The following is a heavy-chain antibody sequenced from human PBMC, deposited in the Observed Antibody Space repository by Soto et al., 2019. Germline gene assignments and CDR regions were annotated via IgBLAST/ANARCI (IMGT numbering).Heavy chain of an antibody. Sequence: ASVKVSCKASGYTFSDYYIHWVRQAPGQGIEWMGWINPNSGGTKYAPKFQGGVTMTRDTSITTAYMELSRLRSGDTAVYYCAREPATAKPEGVDFWGQGTLVTVSS. CDR1: GYTFSDYY. J-gene: IGHJ4*02. CDR3: AREPATAKPEGVDF. D-gene: IGHD1-1*01. V-gene: IGHV1-2*02. CDR2: INPNSGGT.